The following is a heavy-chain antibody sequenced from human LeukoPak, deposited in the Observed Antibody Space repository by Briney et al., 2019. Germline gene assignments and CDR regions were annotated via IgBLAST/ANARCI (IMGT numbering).Heavy chain of an antibody. J-gene: IGHJ4*02. CDR2: ISYDGSNK. CDR1: GFTFSSYA. Sequence: GRSLRLSCAASGFTFSSYAMHWVRQAPGKGLEWVAVISYDGSNKYYADSVKGRFTISRDNSKNTLYLQMNSLRAEDTAVYYCAREVVSHFDYWGQGTLVTVSS. D-gene: IGHD3-22*01. CDR3: AREVVSHFDY. V-gene: IGHV3-30-3*01.